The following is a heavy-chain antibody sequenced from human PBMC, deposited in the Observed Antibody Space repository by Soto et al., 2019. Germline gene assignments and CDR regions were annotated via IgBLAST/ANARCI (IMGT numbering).Heavy chain of an antibody. CDR2: TDYSGNS. D-gene: IGHD1-20*01. V-gene: IGHV4-61*01. J-gene: IGHJ5*02. CDR1: GGSVSSATDY. Sequence: QVQLQESGTGLVKPSETRSLTCTVSGGSVSSATDYWTWIRHPPGKGLEWIRYTDYSGNSDRNPSPMNRVTIYMDSSPNQCSRTMGSVTRSKTTVLCDVRLSSYNSQHYHYWFDPCGRGILVTVSS. CDR3: VRLSSYNSQHYHYWFDP.